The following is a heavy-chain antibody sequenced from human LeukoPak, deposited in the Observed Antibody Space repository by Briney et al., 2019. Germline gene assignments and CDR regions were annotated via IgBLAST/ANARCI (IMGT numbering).Heavy chain of an antibody. CDR1: GGPISNYQ. V-gene: IGHV4-59*01. D-gene: IGHD1-26*01. J-gene: IGHJ4*02. CDR2: IYYSGTA. Sequence: SETLSLTCTLSGGPISNYQWSWIRQPPGKGLEWIGNIYYSGTANYNPSLKSRVIISVDTSKNQFSLKLSPVTAADTAVYYCARDGSSVGATVSFDYWGQGTLVTVSS. CDR3: ARDGSSVGATVSFDY.